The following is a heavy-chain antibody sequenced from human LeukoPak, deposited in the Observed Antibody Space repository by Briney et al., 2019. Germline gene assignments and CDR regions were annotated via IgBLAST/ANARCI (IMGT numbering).Heavy chain of an antibody. CDR2: IRYDGSNK. V-gene: IGHV3-30*02. CDR1: GFTFSSYG. J-gene: IGHJ4*02. D-gene: IGHD5-18*01. Sequence: GGSLGLSCAASGFTFSSYGIHWVRQAPGKGLEWVAFIRYDGSNKYYTDSVKGRFTISRDSSKNTLYLQMNSLRAEDTAVYYCAKLLTGGYTYGQNDYWGQGTLVTVSS. CDR3: AKLLTGGYTYGQNDY.